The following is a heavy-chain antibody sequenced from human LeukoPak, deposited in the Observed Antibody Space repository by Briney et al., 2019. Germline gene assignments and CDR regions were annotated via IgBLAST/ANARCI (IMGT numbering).Heavy chain of an antibody. D-gene: IGHD5-18*01. CDR1: GFSFTNYA. J-gene: IGHJ4*02. CDR3: ARLRSYIYGTASDY. Sequence: GGSLRLSCAASGFSFTNYAMHWVRQAPGKGLEWVAVISYDGSNKYYADSVKGRFTISRDNANNSLYLQMNSLRAEDTAFYFCARLRSYIYGTASDYWGLGTLVTVSS. V-gene: IGHV3-30*04. CDR2: ISYDGSNK.